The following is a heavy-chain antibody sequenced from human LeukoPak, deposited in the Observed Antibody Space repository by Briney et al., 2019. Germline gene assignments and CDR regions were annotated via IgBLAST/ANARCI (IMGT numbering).Heavy chain of an antibody. CDR2: INHSGST. J-gene: IGHJ4*02. Sequence: SETLSLTCAVYGGSFSGYYWSWIRQPPGKGLEWIGEINHSGSTNYNPSLKSRVTISVDTSKNQFPLKLSSVTAADTAVYYCAIWIKSGFDYWGQGTLVTVSS. CDR1: GGSFSGYY. D-gene: IGHD1/OR15-1a*01. CDR3: AIWIKSGFDY. V-gene: IGHV4-34*01.